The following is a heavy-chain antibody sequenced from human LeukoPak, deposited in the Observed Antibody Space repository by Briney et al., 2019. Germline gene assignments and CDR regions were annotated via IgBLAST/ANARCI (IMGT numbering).Heavy chain of an antibody. CDR1: GDSVSSNSAA. Sequence: QTLSLTCAISGDSVSSNSAAWSWIRQSPSRGLEWLGRTYYRDKWYNDYAVSVKSRITINSDTSKNQFSQQLNSVTPEDTAVYYCARARGWGDFDYWGQGTLVIVSS. J-gene: IGHJ4*02. V-gene: IGHV6-1*01. D-gene: IGHD7-27*01. CDR3: ARARGWGDFDY. CDR2: TYYRDKWYN.